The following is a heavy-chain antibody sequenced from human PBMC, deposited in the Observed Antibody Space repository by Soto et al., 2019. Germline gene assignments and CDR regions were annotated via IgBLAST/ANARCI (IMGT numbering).Heavy chain of an antibody. CDR2: IKEDGSEK. J-gene: IGHJ3*02. CDR1: RFTFSDSS. V-gene: IGHV3-7*01. CDR3: ARGARI. Sequence: EVQLVESGGDLVRPGGSLRLSCADSRFTFSDSSMYWVRQAPGKGLEWVANIKEDGSEKNYVDSVRGRFTISRDNAKNSLYLQMNSLRAEDTAVYYCARGARIWGQGTMVTVSP.